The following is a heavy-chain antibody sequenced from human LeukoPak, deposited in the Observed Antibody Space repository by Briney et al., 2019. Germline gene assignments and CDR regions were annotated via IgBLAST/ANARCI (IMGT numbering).Heavy chain of an antibody. J-gene: IGHJ4*02. CDR1: GDSVSSNTAA. CDR2: TYYRSRWYY. CDR3: SRDHRGYTDY. D-gene: IGHD5-18*01. V-gene: IGHV6-1*01. Sequence: SQTLSLTCAISGDSVSSNTAAWNWIRQSPSRGLEWLGRTYYRSRWYYDYPVSVKSRITINPDTSKNQFSLQLDSVTPEDTALYYCSRDHRGYTDYWGQGTLVTVSS.